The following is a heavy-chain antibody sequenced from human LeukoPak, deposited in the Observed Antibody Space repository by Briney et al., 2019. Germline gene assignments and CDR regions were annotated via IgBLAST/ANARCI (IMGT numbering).Heavy chain of an antibody. Sequence: GGSLRLSCAASGFTFDDYDMHWVRQAPGKGLEWVSVIAGDGRSTDYADSVKGRFTISRDNSKNSLYLQMNSLRTEDTALYYCAKNRGRGCSGGNRYYTWFDPWGQGTQVTVSS. CDR3: AKNRGRGCSGGNRYYTWFDP. CDR2: IAGDGRST. D-gene: IGHD2-15*01. CDR1: GFTFDDYD. J-gene: IGHJ5*02. V-gene: IGHV3-43*02.